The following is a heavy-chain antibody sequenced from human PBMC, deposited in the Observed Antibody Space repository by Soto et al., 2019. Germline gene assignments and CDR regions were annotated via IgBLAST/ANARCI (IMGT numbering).Heavy chain of an antibody. Sequence: SETLCLTCTVSGGSISPYYWSWIRQPPGKGLEWIGFIYYSGSTSYNPSLKSRVTISVDTSQNQFSLMLTSVTAADTAVYYCARPRSSGYAGEFDYWGQGTLVTVSS. CDR2: IYYSGST. V-gene: IGHV4-59*01. CDR3: ARPRSSGYAGEFDY. J-gene: IGHJ4*02. D-gene: IGHD3-22*01. CDR1: GGSISPYY.